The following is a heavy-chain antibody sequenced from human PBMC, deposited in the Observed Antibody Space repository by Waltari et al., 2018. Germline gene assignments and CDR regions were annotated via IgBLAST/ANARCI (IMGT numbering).Heavy chain of an antibody. CDR2: IYTSGST. Sequence: QVQLQESGPGLVKPSQTLSLTCTVPGGSISSGSYYWSWIRQPAGKGLEWIGRIYTSGSTNYNPSLKSRVTISVDTSKNQFSLKLSSVTAADTAVYYCAREEDCSGGSCYNYWGQGTLVTVSS. CDR3: AREEDCSGGSCYNY. V-gene: IGHV4-61*02. J-gene: IGHJ4*02. CDR1: GGSISSGSYY. D-gene: IGHD2-15*01.